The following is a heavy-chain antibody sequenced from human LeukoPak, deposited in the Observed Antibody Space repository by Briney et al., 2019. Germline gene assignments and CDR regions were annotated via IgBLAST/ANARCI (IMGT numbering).Heavy chain of an antibody. CDR3: ASEYDRNWNDDY. CDR2: ISSSSSYI. V-gene: IGHV3-21*01. D-gene: IGHD1-1*01. Sequence: GGSLRLSCAASGFTFSSYSMNWVRQAPGKGLEWVSSISSSSSYIYYADSVKGRFTISRDNAKNSLYLQMNSLRAEDTAVYYCASEYDRNWNDDYWGQGTLVTVSS. CDR1: GFTFSSYS. J-gene: IGHJ4*02.